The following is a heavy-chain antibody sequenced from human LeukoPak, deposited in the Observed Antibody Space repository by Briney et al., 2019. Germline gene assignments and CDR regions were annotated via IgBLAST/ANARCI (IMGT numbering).Heavy chain of an antibody. D-gene: IGHD5-12*01. CDR2: INHSGST. CDR3: ARGVYSGYGLDY. Sequence: PSETLSLTCADYGGSFSGYYWSWIRQPPGKGLEWIGEINHSGSTNYNPSLKSRVTISVDTSKNQFSQKLSSVTAADTAVYYCARGVYSGYGLDYWGQGTLVTVSS. J-gene: IGHJ4*02. CDR1: GGSFSGYY. V-gene: IGHV4-34*01.